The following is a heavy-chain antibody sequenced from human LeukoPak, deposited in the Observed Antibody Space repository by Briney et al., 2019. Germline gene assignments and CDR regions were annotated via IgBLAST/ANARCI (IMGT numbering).Heavy chain of an antibody. V-gene: IGHV3-23*01. D-gene: IGHD4-17*01. J-gene: IGHJ4*02. CDR1: GFTLRSDA. CDR2: ISGSGGST. Sequence: GGSLRVSCAAAGFTLRSDAMRWGVEAGGRGLEWVSDISGSGGSTYYADSVKGRFTISRDNSKTTLYLQMNSLRAEDTAVYYCFSTEGIDYWGQGTLVTVSS. CDR3: FSTEGIDY.